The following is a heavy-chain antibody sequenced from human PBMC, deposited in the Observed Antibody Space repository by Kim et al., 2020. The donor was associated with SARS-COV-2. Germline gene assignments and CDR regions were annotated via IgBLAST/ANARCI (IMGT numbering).Heavy chain of an antibody. J-gene: IGHJ4*02. CDR1: GGSFSGYY. D-gene: IGHD2-15*01. CDR2: INHSGST. CDR3: ARGRSQFRGNVLPAAKGTRGTYFDY. Sequence: SETLSLTCAVYGGSFSGYYWSWIRQPPGKGLEWIGEINHSGSTNYNPSLKSRVTISVDTSKNQFSLKLSSVTAADTAVYYCARGRSQFRGNVLPAAKGTRGTYFDYWGQGTLVTVSS. V-gene: IGHV4-34*01.